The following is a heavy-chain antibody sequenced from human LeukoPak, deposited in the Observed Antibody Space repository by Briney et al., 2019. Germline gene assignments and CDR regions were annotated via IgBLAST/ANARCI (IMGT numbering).Heavy chain of an antibody. Sequence: PGGSLRLSCAASGFTFSDYDMSWIRQAPGKGLEWVSDISSSGSTIYYADSVKGRFTISRDNAKNSLYLQMNSLRAEDTAVYYCARDRVASSGWSGGSIDYWGQGTLVTVSS. J-gene: IGHJ4*02. CDR1: GFTFSDYD. V-gene: IGHV3-11*01. CDR3: ARDRVASSGWSGGSIDY. CDR2: ISSSGSTI. D-gene: IGHD6-19*01.